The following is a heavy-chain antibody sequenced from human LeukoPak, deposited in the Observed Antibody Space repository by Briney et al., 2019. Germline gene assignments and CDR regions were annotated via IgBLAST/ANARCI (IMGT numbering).Heavy chain of an antibody. CDR2: ISYDGSNK. J-gene: IGHJ6*02. V-gene: IGHV3-30*18. CDR1: GFTFSSYG. CDR3: AKDSDPYCSSTSCYRAFYYYYGMDV. D-gene: IGHD2-2*02. Sequence: GGSLRLSCAASGFTFSSYGMHWVRQAPGKGLEWVAVISYDGSNKYYADSVKGRFTISRDNSKNTLYLQMNSLRAEDTAVYYCAKDSDPYCSSTSCYRAFYYYYGMDVWGQGATVTVSS.